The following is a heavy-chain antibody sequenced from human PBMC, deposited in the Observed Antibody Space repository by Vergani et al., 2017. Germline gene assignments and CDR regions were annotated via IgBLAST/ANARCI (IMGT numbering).Heavy chain of an antibody. CDR3: ARGPSVVQGHYIYYYSYFMDV. Sequence: QVQLQESGPGLVKPSQTLSLTCSVSGVSVSSTAFYWNWIRQTPGKGLEWIGYIYLGGTTPYNPSLESRVSLSADTSKNQFSLQLTSVTAADTAVYYCARGPSVVQGHYIYYYSYFMDVWGKGTTVTVSS. CDR1: GVSVSSTAFY. J-gene: IGHJ6*03. D-gene: IGHD2-15*01. CDR2: IYLGGTT. V-gene: IGHV4-61*08.